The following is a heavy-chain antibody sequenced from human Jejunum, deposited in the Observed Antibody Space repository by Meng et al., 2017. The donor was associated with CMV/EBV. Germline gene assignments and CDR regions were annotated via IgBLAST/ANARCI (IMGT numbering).Heavy chain of an antibody. D-gene: IGHD2-21*01. CDR2: ISWNGHDT. V-gene: IGHV3-20*03. CDR1: NFDDHG. J-gene: IGHJ4*02. CDR3: VKRVFCGGDCYYFDS. Sequence: NFDDHGMAWVRQVPGKGLEWVSGISWNGHDTAYADSVKGRFTISRDNSKNTLYLQMNSLRPEDTAVYYCVKRVFCGGDCYYFDSWGQGTLVTVSS.